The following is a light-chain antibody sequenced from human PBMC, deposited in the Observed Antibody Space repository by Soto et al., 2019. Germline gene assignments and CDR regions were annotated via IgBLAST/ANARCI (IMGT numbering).Light chain of an antibody. CDR2: RNS. V-gene: IGLV1-47*01. CDR3: AAWDDSLSGHYV. J-gene: IGLJ1*01. Sequence: QSVLTQPPSASGTPGQRVTISCSGSTSNIGTNYVYWYHQLPGTAPKLLISRNSQRPSGVPDRFSGSKSGTSASLAISGLRSEDEGDYYCAAWDDSLSGHYVFGTGTKVTVL. CDR1: TSNIGTNY.